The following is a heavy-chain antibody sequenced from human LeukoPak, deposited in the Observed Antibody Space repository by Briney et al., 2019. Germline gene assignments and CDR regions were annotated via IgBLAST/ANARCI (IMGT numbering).Heavy chain of an antibody. D-gene: IGHD3-10*01. V-gene: IGHV3-21*01. CDR1: GFTFSSYS. Sequence: GGSLRLSCAASGFTFSSYSMNWVRQAPGKGLEWVSSISSSSSYIYYADSVKGRFTISRDNAKNSLYLQMNSLRAEDTAVYYCARGRGSGSYYNRYNWFDPWGQGTLVTVSS. J-gene: IGHJ5*02. CDR2: ISSSSSYI. CDR3: ARGRGSGSYYNRYNWFDP.